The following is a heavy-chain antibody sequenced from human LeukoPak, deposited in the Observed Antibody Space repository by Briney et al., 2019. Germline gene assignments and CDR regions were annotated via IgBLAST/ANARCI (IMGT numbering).Heavy chain of an antibody. CDR2: IRSKANSYAT. Sequence: GGSLRLSCAATGFTFSGSAMHWVRQASGKGLEWVGRIRSKANSYATAYAASVKGRFTISRDDSKNTAYLQMNSPKTEDTAVYYCTRPPPEYDILTGNNWFDPWGQGTLVTVSS. V-gene: IGHV3-73*01. CDR3: TRPPPEYDILTGNNWFDP. J-gene: IGHJ5*02. CDR1: GFTFSGSA. D-gene: IGHD3-9*01.